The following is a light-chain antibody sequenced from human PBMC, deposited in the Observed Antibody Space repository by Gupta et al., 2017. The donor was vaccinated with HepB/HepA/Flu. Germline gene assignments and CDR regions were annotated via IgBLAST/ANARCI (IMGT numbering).Light chain of an antibody. CDR2: SNN. CDR1: SSNIGSNT. CDR3: TAWDDSLKGRV. J-gene: IGLJ3*02. Sequence: QSVLTQPPPASGTPGQRVTVSCSGGSSNIGSNTVHWYQQLPGTAPKLLIYSNNQRPSGVPDRFSGSKSGTSASLAISGLQSEDEADYYCTAWDDSLKGRVFGGGTKLTVL. V-gene: IGLV1-44*01.